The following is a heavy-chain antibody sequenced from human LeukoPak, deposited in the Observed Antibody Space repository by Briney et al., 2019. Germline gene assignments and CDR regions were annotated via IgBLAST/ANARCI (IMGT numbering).Heavy chain of an antibody. Sequence: ASVKVSCKAFGYTFTSNCMHWVRQAPGQGPEWMGVISPSGGSTTYAQKFQGRVTLTRDMSTSTVYMELSSLRSEDTAVYYCAREGGYSYGYVYWGQGTLVTVSS. CDR2: ISPSGGST. J-gene: IGHJ4*02. V-gene: IGHV1-46*01. D-gene: IGHD5-18*01. CDR1: GYTFTSNC. CDR3: AREGGYSYGYVY.